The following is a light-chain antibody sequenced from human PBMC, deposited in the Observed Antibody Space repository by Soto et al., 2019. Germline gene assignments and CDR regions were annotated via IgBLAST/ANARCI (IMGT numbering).Light chain of an antibody. V-gene: IGKV3-20*01. CDR3: QQYGGSPSIT. Sequence: IVLTQSPGTLSLSPWDRATLSCRASQSVASDYLSWYQQKPGQAPRLLIYIASSRATGVPDRFSGSGSGTDFTLAIRRLEPEDSAVYYCQQYGGSPSITFGQGTRLEIK. CDR1: QSVASDY. CDR2: IAS. J-gene: IGKJ5*01.